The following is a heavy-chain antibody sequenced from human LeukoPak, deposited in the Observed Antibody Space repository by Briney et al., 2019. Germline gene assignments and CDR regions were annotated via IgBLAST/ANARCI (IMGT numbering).Heavy chain of an antibody. Sequence: SETLSLTCTVSGGSIRSSYYYWGWIRQPPGKGLEWIGSIYDSGSTYYNPSLKSRVTISVDTSKNQFSLKLSSVTAADTAVYYCARVVDEYYFDYWGQGTLVTVSS. CDR3: ARVVDEYYFDY. J-gene: IGHJ4*02. V-gene: IGHV4-39*01. CDR2: IYDSGST. CDR1: GGSIRSSYYY. D-gene: IGHD2-21*01.